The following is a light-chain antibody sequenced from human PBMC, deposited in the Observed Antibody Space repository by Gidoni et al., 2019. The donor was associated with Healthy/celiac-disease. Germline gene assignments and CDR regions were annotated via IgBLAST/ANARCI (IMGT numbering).Light chain of an antibody. CDR3: QQYGSSLSIT. Sequence: VFPYSLRTLSLSPGERATLSCRASQSVSSSYLACYQQKTGQAPRLLISGASSRATGIPDWCSGSGSATDVPLTISRLEPEDFAVYYCQQYGSSLSITFGQGTRLEIK. J-gene: IGKJ5*01. CDR1: QSVSSSY. CDR2: GAS. V-gene: IGKV3-20*01.